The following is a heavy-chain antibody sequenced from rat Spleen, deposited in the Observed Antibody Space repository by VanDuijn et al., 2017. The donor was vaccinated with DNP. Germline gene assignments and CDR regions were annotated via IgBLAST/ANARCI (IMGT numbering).Heavy chain of an antibody. CDR1: GYSITSNY. Sequence: EVQLQESGPGLVKPSQSLPLTCSVTGYSITSNYWGWIRKFPGNKMEYIGHISYSGSTHYNPSLKSRISITRDTSKNQFFLHLHSVTTEDTATYYCERWSDYFDYWGQGVMVTVSS. CDR2: ISYSGST. CDR3: ERWSDYFDY. V-gene: IGHV3-1*01. J-gene: IGHJ2*01.